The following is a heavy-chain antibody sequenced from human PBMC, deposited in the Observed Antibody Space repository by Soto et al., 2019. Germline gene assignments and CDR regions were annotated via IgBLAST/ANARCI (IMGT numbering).Heavy chain of an antibody. Sequence: GSLRLSCAASGFTFSSYAMHWVRQAPGKGLEWVAVISYDGSNKYYADPVKGRFTISRDNSKNTLYLQMNSLRAEDTAVYYCASSTLDYYDSSGYSDYWGQGTLVTVSS. CDR3: ASSTLDYYDSSGYSDY. V-gene: IGHV3-30-3*01. D-gene: IGHD3-22*01. CDR1: GFTFSSYA. CDR2: ISYDGSNK. J-gene: IGHJ4*02.